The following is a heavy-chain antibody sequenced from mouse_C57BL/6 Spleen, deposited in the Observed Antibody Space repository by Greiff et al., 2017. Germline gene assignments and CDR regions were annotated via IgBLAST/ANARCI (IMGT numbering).Heavy chain of an antibody. Sequence: QVQLQQPGAELVMPGASVKLSCKASGYTFTSYWMHWVKQRPGQGLAWIGEIDPSDSYTNYNQKFKGKSTLTVDKSSSTAYMQLSSLTSEDSAVYYCARSGDWFAYWGQGTLVTVSA. D-gene: IGHD3-1*01. CDR3: ARSGDWFAY. CDR1: GYTFTSYW. CDR2: IDPSDSYT. J-gene: IGHJ3*01. V-gene: IGHV1-69*01.